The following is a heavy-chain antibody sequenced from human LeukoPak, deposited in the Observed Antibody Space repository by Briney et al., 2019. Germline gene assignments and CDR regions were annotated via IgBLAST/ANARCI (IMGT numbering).Heavy chain of an antibody. Sequence: GGSLRLSCAASGFTFSSYAMSWVRQAPGKGLEWVSAISGSGGSTYYADSVKGRFTISGDNSKNTLYLQMNSLRAEDTAVYYCAKVGSWGGWYQNYYGMDVWGQGTTVTVSS. D-gene: IGHD6-19*01. CDR2: ISGSGGST. J-gene: IGHJ6*02. V-gene: IGHV3-23*01. CDR3: AKVGSWGGWYQNYYGMDV. CDR1: GFTFSSYA.